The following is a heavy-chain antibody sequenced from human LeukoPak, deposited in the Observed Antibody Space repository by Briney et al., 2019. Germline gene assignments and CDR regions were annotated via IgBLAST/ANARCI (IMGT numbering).Heavy chain of an antibody. CDR2: IPYDGSNK. V-gene: IGHV3-30*02. CDR1: GFAFSSYG. J-gene: IGHJ6*03. Sequence: PGGSLRLSCAASGFAFSSYGMHWVRQAPGKGLEWVAFIPYDGSNKYYADSVKGRFTISRDSSKNTVYLQMNSLRPEDTAVYNCAKDPTTRYSSSSTPFYYYYMDVWGKGTTVTVSS. D-gene: IGHD6-13*01. CDR3: AKDPTTRYSSSSTPFYYYYMDV.